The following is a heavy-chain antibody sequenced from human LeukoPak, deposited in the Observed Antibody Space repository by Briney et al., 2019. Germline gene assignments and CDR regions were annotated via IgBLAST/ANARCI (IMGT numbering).Heavy chain of an antibody. V-gene: IGHV4-4*02. J-gene: IGHJ4*02. CDR3: ARGYYHSSGYYPGYHFDC. CDR2: SFHSGST. Sequence: PSETLSLTCAVSGGSISSSNWWSWVRPPPGKGLEWIGESFHSGSTNYNPSLKRRVTISVDKARNQFSLKLSSVTAADTAVYYCARGYYHSSGYYPGYHFDCWGQGTLVTVSS. CDR1: GGSISSSNW. D-gene: IGHD3-22*01.